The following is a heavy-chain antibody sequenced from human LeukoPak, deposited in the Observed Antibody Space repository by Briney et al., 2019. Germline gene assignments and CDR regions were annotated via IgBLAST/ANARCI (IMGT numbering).Heavy chain of an antibody. V-gene: IGHV4-30-2*01. CDR3: ARDWVAVAGTGPFDY. Sequence: SETLSLTCTVSGGSISSGGYYWSWIRQPPGKGLGWIGYIYHSGSTYYNPSLKSRVTISVDRSKNQFSLKLSSVTAADTAVYYCARDWVAVAGTGPFDYWGQGTLVTVSS. CDR1: GGSISSGGYY. J-gene: IGHJ4*02. CDR2: IYHSGST. D-gene: IGHD6-19*01.